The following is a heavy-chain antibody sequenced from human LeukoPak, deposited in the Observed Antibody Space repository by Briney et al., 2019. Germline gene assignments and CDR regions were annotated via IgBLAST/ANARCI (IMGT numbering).Heavy chain of an antibody. Sequence: PSQTLSLTCGVSGVSINSAGYSWTWIRQPPGKGLEWIGYIYHGETTYYNPSLKSRGTISIDESKNHFSLRLNSVTAADTAVYYCASGPMTTVTYPSLDYWGQGTLVTVSS. J-gene: IGHJ4*02. CDR3: ASGPMTTVTYPSLDY. D-gene: IGHD4-17*01. V-gene: IGHV4-30-2*01. CDR2: IYHGETT. CDR1: GVSINSAGYS.